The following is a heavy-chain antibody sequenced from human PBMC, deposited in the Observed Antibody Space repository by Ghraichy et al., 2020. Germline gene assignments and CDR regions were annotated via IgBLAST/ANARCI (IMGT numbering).Heavy chain of an antibody. V-gene: IGHV1-18*04. Sequence: ASVKVSCKASGYTFTSYGISWVRQAPGQGLEWMGWISAYNGNTNYAQKLQGRVTMTTDTSTSTAYMELRSLRSDDTAVYYCARVQPLSVYDSSGYSPDYWGQGTLVTVSS. CDR3: ARVQPLSVYDSSGYSPDY. CDR2: ISAYNGNT. J-gene: IGHJ4*02. D-gene: IGHD3-22*01. CDR1: GYTFTSYG.